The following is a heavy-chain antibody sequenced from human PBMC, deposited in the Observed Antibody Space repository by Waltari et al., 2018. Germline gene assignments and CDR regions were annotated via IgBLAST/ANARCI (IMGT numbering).Heavy chain of an antibody. CDR2: INPNSGGT. CDR1: GYTFTGYY. V-gene: IGHV1-2*02. J-gene: IGHJ6*03. D-gene: IGHD5-18*01. CDR3: AVDTAMVTAGTYYYYYMDV. Sequence: QVQLVQSGAEVKKPGASVKVSCKASGYTFTGYYMHWVRQAPGQGLEWMGWINPNSGGTNYAQKFQGRVTMTRDTSISTAYMELSRLRSDDTAVYYCAVDTAMVTAGTYYYYYMDVWGKGTTVTVSS.